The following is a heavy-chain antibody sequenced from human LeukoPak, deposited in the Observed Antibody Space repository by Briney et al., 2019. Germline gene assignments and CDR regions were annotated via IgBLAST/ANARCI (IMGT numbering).Heavy chain of an antibody. CDR2: ISPNSGGT. CDR3: ARDQIVVVGLDV. V-gene: IGHV1-2*02. CDR1: GYTFTVYY. D-gene: IGHD2-15*01. Sequence: GAPVKVSFTASGYTFTVYYMHGVRQTPGQGLEWMGWISPNSGGTNYAQKFQGRGTMTRDTSISTAYMELSRLRSDDTAVYYCARDQIVVVGLDVWGQGTSATVSS. J-gene: IGHJ6*02.